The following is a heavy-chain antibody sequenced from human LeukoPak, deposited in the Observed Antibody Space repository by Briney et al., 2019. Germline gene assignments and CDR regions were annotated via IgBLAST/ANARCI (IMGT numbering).Heavy chain of an antibody. CDR3: ARDHVWESDAFDI. CDR2: IYTSGST. D-gene: IGHD1-26*01. CDR1: GGSISSYY. J-gene: IGHJ3*02. Sequence: PSETLSLTCTVSGGSISSYYWSWTRQPAGKGLEWIGRIYTSGSTNYNPSLKSRVTISVDTSKNQFSLKLSSVTAADTAVYYCARDHVWESDAFDIWGQGTMVTVSS. V-gene: IGHV4-4*07.